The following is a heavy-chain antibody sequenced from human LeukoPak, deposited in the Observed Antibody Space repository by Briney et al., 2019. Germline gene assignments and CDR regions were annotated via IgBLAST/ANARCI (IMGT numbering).Heavy chain of an antibody. J-gene: IGHJ6*02. V-gene: IGHV4-34*01. CDR2: INHSGST. CDR1: GGSFSGYY. Sequence: SETLSLTCAAYGGSFSGYYWNWIRQPPGKGLEWIGEINHSGSTNYNPSLKSRVTISVDTSKNQFSLKLSSVIAADTAVYYCARFDSGSMGYYYAMDVWGQGTTVTVSS. CDR3: ARFDSGSMGYYYAMDV. D-gene: IGHD3-10*01.